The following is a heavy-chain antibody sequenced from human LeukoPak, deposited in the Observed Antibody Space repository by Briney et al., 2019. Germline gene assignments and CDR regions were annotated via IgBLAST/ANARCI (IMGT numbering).Heavy chain of an antibody. CDR3: ARFPWVRGSGTAMVNPVLDY. J-gene: IGHJ4*02. Sequence: GASVKVSCKASGCTFTGYYMHWVRQAPGQGLEWMGWINPNSGGTNYAQKFQGRVTMTRDTSISTAYMELSRLRSDDTAVYYCARFPWVRGSGTAMVNPVLDYWGQGTLVTVSS. D-gene: IGHD5-18*01. CDR2: INPNSGGT. V-gene: IGHV1-2*02. CDR1: GCTFTGYY.